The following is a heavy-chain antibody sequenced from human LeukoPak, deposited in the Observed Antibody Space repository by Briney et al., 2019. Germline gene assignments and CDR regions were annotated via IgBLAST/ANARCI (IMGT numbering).Heavy chain of an antibody. V-gene: IGHV3-23*01. D-gene: IGHD6-6*01. J-gene: IGHJ4*02. CDR1: GFTLSTYA. Sequence: GGSLRLSCAASGFTLSTYAMTWVRQAPGKGLDWVSVISNGGVSTYYADSVKGRFTISRDNSKDTLYLEMNSLRAEDTALYYCAKLSSVSSQEFDYWGQGTLVTVSS. CDR3: AKLSSVSSQEFDY. CDR2: ISNGGVST.